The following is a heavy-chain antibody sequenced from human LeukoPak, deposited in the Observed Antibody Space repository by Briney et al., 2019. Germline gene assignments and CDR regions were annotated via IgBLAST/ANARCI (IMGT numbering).Heavy chain of an antibody. Sequence: GGSLRLSCAASGFTFSSYAMHWVRQAPGKGLEWVAVISYDGSNKYYADSVKGRFTISRDNSKNTLYLQMNSLRAEDTAVYYCAKTFSGSSYYYGMDVWGQGTTVTVSS. CDR3: AKTFSGSSYYYGMDV. CDR1: GFTFSSYA. CDR2: ISYDGSNK. V-gene: IGHV3-30-3*02. J-gene: IGHJ6*02. D-gene: IGHD3-10*01.